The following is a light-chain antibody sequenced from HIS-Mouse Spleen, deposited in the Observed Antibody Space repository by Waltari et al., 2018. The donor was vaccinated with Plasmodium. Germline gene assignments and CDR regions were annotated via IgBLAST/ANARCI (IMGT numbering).Light chain of an antibody. V-gene: IGKV3-15*01. CDR3: QQYNNWSFT. J-gene: IGKJ3*01. CDR1: QSFSSN. Sequence: ELVMTQSPATLSESPGERATLSCRASQSFSSNLAWYQQKPGQAPRLLIYGASTRATGIPARFSGSGSGTEFTLTISSLQSEDFAVYYCQQYNNWSFTFGPGTKVDIK. CDR2: GAS.